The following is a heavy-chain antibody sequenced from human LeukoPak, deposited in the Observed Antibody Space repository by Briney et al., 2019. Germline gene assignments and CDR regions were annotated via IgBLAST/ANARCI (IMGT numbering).Heavy chain of an antibody. CDR3: AREQSPHYYDSSGYGAFNL. CDR2: ISASGSRT. V-gene: IGHV3-23*01. Sequence: GGSLRLSCVPSGFAFNTFAMNWVRQAPGKGLEWVSGISASGSRTYYGNSVKGRFTISRDNSKNTLFLQMNNLRGEDTARYFCAREQSPHYYDSSGYGAFNLWGQGTMVTVSS. J-gene: IGHJ3*01. D-gene: IGHD3-22*01. CDR1: GFAFNTFA.